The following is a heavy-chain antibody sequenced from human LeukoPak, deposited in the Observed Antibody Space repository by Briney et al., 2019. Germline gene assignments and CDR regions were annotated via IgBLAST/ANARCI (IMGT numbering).Heavy chain of an antibody. D-gene: IGHD6-19*01. J-gene: IGHJ4*02. CDR2: IGAYNGNT. CDR1: GYTFTSYG. Sequence: ASVKVSCKASGYTFTSYGISWVGQAPGQGGEGRGWIGAYNGNTNYAQKLQGRVTMTTDTSTSTAYMELRSLRSDDTAVYYCARDRGWAVAGPNFRYWGQGTLVTVSS. V-gene: IGHV1-18*01. CDR3: ARDRGWAVAGPNFRY.